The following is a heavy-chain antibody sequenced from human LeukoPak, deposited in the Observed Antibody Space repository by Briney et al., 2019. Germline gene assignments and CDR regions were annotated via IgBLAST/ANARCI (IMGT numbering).Heavy chain of an antibody. CDR2: INHSGST. CDR1: GGSFSGYY. CDR3: ARVGFALLWFGELPPFDY. V-gene: IGHV4-34*01. D-gene: IGHD3-10*01. J-gene: IGHJ4*02. Sequence: PSETLSLTCAVYGGSFSGYYWSWIRQPPGKGLEWIGEINHSGSTNYNPSLKSRVTISVDTSKNQFSLKLSSVTAADTAVYYCARVGFALLWFGELPPFDYWGQGTLVTVSS.